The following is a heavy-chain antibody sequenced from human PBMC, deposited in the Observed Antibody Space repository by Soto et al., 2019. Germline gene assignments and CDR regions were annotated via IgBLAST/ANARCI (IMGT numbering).Heavy chain of an antibody. CDR1: GFTFSSYG. CDR3: AKVVNSGYYYGMDV. Sequence: GVSLRLSCAASGFTFSSYGMHWVRQAPGKGLEWVAVIWYDGSNKYYADSVKGRFTISRDNSKNTLYLQMNSLRAEDTAVYYCAKVVNSGYYYGMDVWGQGTTVTVSS. D-gene: IGHD2-21*01. CDR2: IWYDGSNK. V-gene: IGHV3-33*06. J-gene: IGHJ6*02.